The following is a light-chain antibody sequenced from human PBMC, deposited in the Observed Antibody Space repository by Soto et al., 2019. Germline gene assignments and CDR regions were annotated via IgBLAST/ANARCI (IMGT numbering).Light chain of an antibody. V-gene: IGKV1-5*03. CDR2: RSS. Sequence: DIQMTQSPSTLSASVGDRVAITCQASQSISNWLSWYQQKSGKAPKLLIYRSSSLQSGVPSRFSGSRSGTEFTLTISSLQPDDFATYHCQQYNSYPYTFGQGTKLEIK. CDR3: QQYNSYPYT. CDR1: QSISNW. J-gene: IGKJ2*01.